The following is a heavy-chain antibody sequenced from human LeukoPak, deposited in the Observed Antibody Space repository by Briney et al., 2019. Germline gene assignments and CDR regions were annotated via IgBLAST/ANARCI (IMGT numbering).Heavy chain of an antibody. J-gene: IGHJ3*02. V-gene: IGHV3-21*01. CDR2: ISSSSYI. Sequence: PGGSLRLSCAASGFTFSSYSMNWVRQAPGKGLEWVSSISSSSYIYYADSVKGRFTISRDNAKNSLYLQMNSLRAEDTAVYYCARDVGYCSGGSCYPDAFDIWGQGTMVTVSS. D-gene: IGHD2-15*01. CDR1: GFTFSSYS. CDR3: ARDVGYCSGGSCYPDAFDI.